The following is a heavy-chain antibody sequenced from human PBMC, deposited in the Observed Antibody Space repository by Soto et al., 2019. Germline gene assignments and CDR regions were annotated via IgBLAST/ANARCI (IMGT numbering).Heavy chain of an antibody. V-gene: IGHV3-48*02. D-gene: IGHD4-17*01. Sequence: GGSLRLSCAASGFTFSSYNMNWVRQAPGKGLEWVSYISGSSSTIYYADSVKDRFTISRDNAKNSLYLQMSSLRDEDTAVYYCARADYPNYYYYGMDVWGQGTTVTVSS. CDR2: ISGSSSTI. CDR3: ARADYPNYYYYGMDV. J-gene: IGHJ6*02. CDR1: GFTFSSYN.